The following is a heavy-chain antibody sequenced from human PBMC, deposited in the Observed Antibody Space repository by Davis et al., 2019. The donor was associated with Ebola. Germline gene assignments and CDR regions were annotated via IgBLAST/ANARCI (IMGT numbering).Heavy chain of an antibody. Sequence: GESLKISCTASGFTFGDYAMSWVRQAPGKGLEWVGFIRSKAYGGTTEYAASVKGRFTISRDDSKSIAYLQMNSLRAEDTAVYYCARAGVPAARKTNWFDPWGQGTLVTVSS. D-gene: IGHD2-2*01. CDR3: ARAGVPAARKTNWFDP. V-gene: IGHV3-49*04. CDR1: GFTFGDYA. J-gene: IGHJ5*02. CDR2: IRSKAYGGTT.